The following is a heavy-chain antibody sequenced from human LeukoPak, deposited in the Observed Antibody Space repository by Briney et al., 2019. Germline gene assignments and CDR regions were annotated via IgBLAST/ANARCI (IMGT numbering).Heavy chain of an antibody. V-gene: IGHV3-23*01. CDR2: ISGSGGST. CDR1: GFTFSSYA. J-gene: IGHJ4*02. Sequence: GGSLRLSCAASGFTFSSYAKSWVRHAPGKGLEWDSVISGSGGSTYYADSVKGRFTISRDNSKNMLFLQMNSLSAEDTALSSCANLTSLYFFDYWGQGTLVTVSS. CDR3: ANLTSLYFFDY.